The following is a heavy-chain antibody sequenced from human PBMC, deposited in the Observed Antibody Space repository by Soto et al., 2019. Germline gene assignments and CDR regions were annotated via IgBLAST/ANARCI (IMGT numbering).Heavy chain of an antibody. Sequence: QVQLQESGPGLVKPSGTLSLTCAVSGGSISSSNCWSWVRQPPGKGLEWIGEIYHSGSTNLNPCLKSRVTISVEKSKNQFSLKLNSVTAADTAVNYCARVSGSYYYGMDVWRQGTTVTVSS. J-gene: IGHJ6*02. CDR3: ARVSGSYYYGMDV. V-gene: IGHV4-4*02. CDR2: IYHSGST. CDR1: GGSISSSNC.